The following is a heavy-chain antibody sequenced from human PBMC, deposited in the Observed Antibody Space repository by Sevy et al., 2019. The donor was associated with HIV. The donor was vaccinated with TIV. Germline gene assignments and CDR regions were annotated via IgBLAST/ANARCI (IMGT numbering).Heavy chain of an antibody. J-gene: IGHJ4*02. Sequence: GGSLRLSCAVSRFTFSNYGMHWVRQAPGKGLEWVALISYDGGNKHYADSVKGRFTISRDNVKNTLFLDMNSLRAEDTATYYCAKDAGTYYLTYYFDFWGQGTLVTVSS. V-gene: IGHV3-33*05. CDR3: AKDAGTYYLTYYFDF. D-gene: IGHD1-26*01. CDR1: RFTFSNYG. CDR2: ISYDGGNK.